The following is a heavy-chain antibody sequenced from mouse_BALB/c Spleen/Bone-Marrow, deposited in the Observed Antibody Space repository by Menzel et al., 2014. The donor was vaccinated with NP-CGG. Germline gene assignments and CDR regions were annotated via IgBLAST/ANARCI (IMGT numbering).Heavy chain of an antibody. CDR2: INPDSSTI. D-gene: IGHD1-1*01. V-gene: IGHV4-1*02. J-gene: IGHJ4*01. CDR1: GFDFSRYW. Sequence: VQLQQSGGGLVQPGGSLKLSCAASGFDFSRYWMSWVRQAPGKGLGWIGEINPDSSTINYTPSLKDKFIISRDNAKNTLYLQMSKVRSEDTALYYCARLGYYGAMDYWGQGTSVTVSS. CDR3: ARLGYYGAMDY.